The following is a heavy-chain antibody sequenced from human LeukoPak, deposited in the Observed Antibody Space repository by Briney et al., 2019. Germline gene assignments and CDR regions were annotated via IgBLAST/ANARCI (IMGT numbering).Heavy chain of an antibody. D-gene: IGHD1-26*01. J-gene: IGHJ4*02. CDR3: AGDASGSFYDY. CDR2: INQDGSEQ. V-gene: IGHV3-7*01. CDR1: GFTFSTYW. Sequence: GGSLRLSCAASGFTFSTYWMTWVRLAPGKGLEWVANINQDGSEQYYVDSVKGRFTISRDNAKNSLFLQMDSLRAEDTAMYYCAGDASGSFYDYWGQGALVSVSS.